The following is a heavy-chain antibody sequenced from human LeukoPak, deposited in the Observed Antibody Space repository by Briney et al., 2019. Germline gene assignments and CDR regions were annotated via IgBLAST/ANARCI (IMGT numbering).Heavy chain of an antibody. CDR1: GFTFSSYA. D-gene: IGHD2-2*01. CDR2: ISDSGGTT. CDR3: AKLTRGYCSSTACPNWFDP. V-gene: IGHV3-23*01. J-gene: IGHJ5*02. Sequence: GGSLRLSCAASGFTFSSYAMSWVRHAPGEGLEWASAISDSGGTTYYADSVKGRFTISRDNSKNTLYLQMNSMRGEDTAVYYCAKLTRGYCSSTACPNWFDPWGQGTLVTVSS.